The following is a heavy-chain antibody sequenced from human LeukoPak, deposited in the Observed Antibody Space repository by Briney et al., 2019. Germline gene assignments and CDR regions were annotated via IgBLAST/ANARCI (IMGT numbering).Heavy chain of an antibody. J-gene: IGHJ4*02. CDR1: GGSISSSSYY. CDR3: ARSSANLYYDFWSGYYTGRFDY. Sequence: SETLSLTCTVSGGSISSSSYYWGWIRQPPGKGLEWIVSIYYSGSTYYNPSLKSRVTISVDTSKNQFSLKLSSVTAADTAVYYCARSSANLYYDFWSGYYTGRFDYWGQGTLVTVSS. CDR2: IYYSGST. V-gene: IGHV4-39*01. D-gene: IGHD3-3*01.